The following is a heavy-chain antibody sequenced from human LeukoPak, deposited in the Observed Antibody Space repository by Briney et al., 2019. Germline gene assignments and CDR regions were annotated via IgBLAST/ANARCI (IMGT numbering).Heavy chain of an antibody. Sequence: GGSLRLSCAASGFTFDDYAMHWVREAPGKGLEWVSLISGDAYTTYYADSVKGRFTISRDNSKNSLYLQMNSLRTEDTALYYCAKAAAVIRGVIDYWGQGTLVTVPS. J-gene: IGHJ4*02. CDR2: ISGDAYTT. D-gene: IGHD3-10*01. CDR1: GFTFDDYA. CDR3: AKAAAVIRGVIDY. V-gene: IGHV3-43*02.